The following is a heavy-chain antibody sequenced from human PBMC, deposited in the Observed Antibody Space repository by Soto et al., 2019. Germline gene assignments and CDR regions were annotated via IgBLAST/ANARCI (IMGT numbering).Heavy chain of an antibody. Sequence: QITLKESGPTLVKPTQTFTLACTFSGFSLSTSGMGVGWIRQPPGKALEWLALIYWDDDKRYSPSLKSRLTATTXTSKNQVVLTMTNMDPVDTATYYWAPYRSTSSFDYWGQGTLVTVSS. J-gene: IGHJ4*02. D-gene: IGHD6-6*01. V-gene: IGHV2-5*02. CDR2: IYWDDDK. CDR3: APYRSTSSFDY. CDR1: GFSLSTSGMG.